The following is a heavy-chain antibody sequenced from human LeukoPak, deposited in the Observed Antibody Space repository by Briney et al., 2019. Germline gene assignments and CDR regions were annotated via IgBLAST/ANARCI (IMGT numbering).Heavy chain of an antibody. V-gene: IGHV1-2*02. CDR2: INPNSGHT. CDR3: ARDLGFGEMVTNRGAFDI. CDR1: GYTFTDYY. J-gene: IGHJ3*02. D-gene: IGHD5-24*01. Sequence: ASVKVSCKASGYTFTDYYMHWVRQAPGQGLEWMGWINPNSGHTNYAQKFQGRVAMTRDTSISTAYMELSRLRSDDTAVYYCARDLGFGEMVTNRGAFDIWGQGTMLTVSS.